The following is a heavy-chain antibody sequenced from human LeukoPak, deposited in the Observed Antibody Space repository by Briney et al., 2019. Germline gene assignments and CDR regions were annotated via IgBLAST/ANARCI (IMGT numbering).Heavy chain of an antibody. CDR2: IYPGDSDT. CDR1: GYSFTSYW. Sequence: GESLKISCKGSGYSFTSYWIGWVRQMPGKGLEWMGIIYPGDSDTRYSPSFQGQVTISADKSISTAYLQWSSLKASDTAMYYCARHSPWGGYYYYYYMDVWGKGTTVTVSS. V-gene: IGHV5-51*01. J-gene: IGHJ6*03. CDR3: ARHSPWGGYYYYYYMDV. D-gene: IGHD3-16*01.